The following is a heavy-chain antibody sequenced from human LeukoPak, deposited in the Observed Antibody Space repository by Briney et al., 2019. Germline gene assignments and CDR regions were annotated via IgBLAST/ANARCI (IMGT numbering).Heavy chain of an antibody. D-gene: IGHD6-6*01. CDR3: ARPYSSTSIAGAWSY. J-gene: IGHJ4*02. Sequence: GESLKISCQGSGYSFSRYWIGWVRQMPGKGLECMGIIYPGDSDARYSPSFQGQVTISVDKSISTAYLQWSSLKASDTAIYYCARPYSSTSIAGAWSYWGQGTLVTVSS. CDR2: IYPGDSDA. CDR1: GYSFSRYW. V-gene: IGHV5-51*01.